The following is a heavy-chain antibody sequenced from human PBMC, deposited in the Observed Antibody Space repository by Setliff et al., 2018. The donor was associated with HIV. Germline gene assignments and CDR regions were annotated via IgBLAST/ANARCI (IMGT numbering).Heavy chain of an antibody. J-gene: IGHJ4*02. Sequence: ASVKVSCKTSGYAFRDYSIHWVRQAPGQGLEWVGRINPDSRGTNYAQTFQGRVTMTRDTSASTAYVEVIRLRSDDTAVYFCASAGDPGSPPLDYWGQGTLVTVSS. D-gene: IGHD1-26*01. CDR1: GYAFRDYS. V-gene: IGHV1-2*06. CDR2: INPDSRGT. CDR3: ASAGDPGSPPLDY.